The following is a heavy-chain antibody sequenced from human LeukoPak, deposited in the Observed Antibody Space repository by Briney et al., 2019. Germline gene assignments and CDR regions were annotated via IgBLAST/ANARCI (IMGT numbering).Heavy chain of an antibody. CDR3: ARGGIFGVVKNWFDP. CDR2: INPSGGST. Sequence: ASVKVSCKASGYTFTSYYMHWVRQAPGQGLEWMGIINPSGGSTSYARKFQGRVTMTRDMSTSTVYMELSSLRSEDTAVYYCARGGIFGVVKNWFDPWGQGTLVTVSS. J-gene: IGHJ5*02. D-gene: IGHD3-3*01. CDR1: GYTFTSYY. V-gene: IGHV1-46*01.